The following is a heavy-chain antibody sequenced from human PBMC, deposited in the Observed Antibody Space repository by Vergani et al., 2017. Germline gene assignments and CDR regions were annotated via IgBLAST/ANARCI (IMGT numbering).Heavy chain of an antibody. D-gene: IGHD3-10*01. J-gene: IGHJ4*02. CDR1: GGSVDSRKHY. CDR3: VRRNNVVRETDYFDY. Sequence: QVLLQESGPGLVKPSETLSLTCTVSGGSVDSRKHYWGWIRQPPGKGLEWIGTVSYSGATYYTPSLKNRVKVSLNTSENQFSLQMSSVTAADTAVYYCVRRNNVVRETDYFDYWGQGILVTVSS. CDR2: VSYSGAT. V-gene: IGHV4-39*01.